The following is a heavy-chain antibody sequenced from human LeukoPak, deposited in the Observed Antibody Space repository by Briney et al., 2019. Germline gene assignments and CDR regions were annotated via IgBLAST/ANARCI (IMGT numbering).Heavy chain of an antibody. CDR2: INPSGGST. CDR3: ARDRRGFGELLDY. V-gene: IGHV1-46*01. CDR1: GYTFTSYY. Sequence: GASVKVSCKASGYTFTSYYMHWVRQAPGQGLEWMGIINPSGGSTTYAQKFQGRITVTRDTSTSTVYMELSSLRSEDTAVYYCARDRRGFGELLDYWGQGTLVTVSS. J-gene: IGHJ4*02. D-gene: IGHD3-10*01.